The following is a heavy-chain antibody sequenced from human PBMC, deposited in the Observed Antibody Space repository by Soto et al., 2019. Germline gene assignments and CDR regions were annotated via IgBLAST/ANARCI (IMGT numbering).Heavy chain of an antibody. CDR3: ARDPYGADNC. V-gene: IGHV3-48*02. J-gene: IGHJ4*02. Sequence: GGSLRLSCATSGFTFSSYSMNWVRQAPGKGLEWLSYISSSSNDVKYADSVRGRFTISRDNAKNSLYLQMNSLRDEDTAVYYCARDPYGADNCWGQGTLVTVSS. CDR2: ISSSSNDV. D-gene: IGHD4-17*01. CDR1: GFTFSSYS.